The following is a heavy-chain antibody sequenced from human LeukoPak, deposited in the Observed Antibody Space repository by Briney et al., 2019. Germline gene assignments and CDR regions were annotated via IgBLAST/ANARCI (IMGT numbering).Heavy chain of an antibody. V-gene: IGHV3-7*01. Sequence: PGGSLRLSCAAPGFTFSSYWMSWVRQAPGKGLEWVANIKQDGSEKYYVDSVKGRFTISRDNAKNSLYLQMNSLRAEDTAVYYCARDQESHYGMDVWGQGTTVTVSS. CDR2: IKQDGSEK. CDR1: GFTFSSYW. CDR3: ARDQESHYGMDV. J-gene: IGHJ6*02.